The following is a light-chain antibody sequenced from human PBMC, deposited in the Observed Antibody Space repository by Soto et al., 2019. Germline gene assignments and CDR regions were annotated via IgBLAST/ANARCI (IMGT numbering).Light chain of an antibody. V-gene: IGLV1-44*01. J-gene: IGLJ1*01. Sequence: QSVLTQPPSASETPGQTVSISCSGSNSNIASNTVNWYQHLPGTASKLLIYYNNQRPSGVPDRFSGSKSGTSASLAISGLQSEDESDYYCAAWDDTLKRYVFGTGTKLTVL. CDR1: NSNIASNT. CDR2: YNN. CDR3: AAWDDTLKRYV.